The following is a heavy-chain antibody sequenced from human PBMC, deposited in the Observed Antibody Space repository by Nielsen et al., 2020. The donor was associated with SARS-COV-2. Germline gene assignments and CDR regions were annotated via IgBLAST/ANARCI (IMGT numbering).Heavy chain of an antibody. Sequence: GESLKISCAASGFTFNSYAMSWVRQAPGKGLEWVSAITRSGGDTYYADSVKGRFTISRDNSKNTLYLQMSSLRAEDTAVNYCAKSPNGLAAVWGQGTLVTVSS. D-gene: IGHD6-13*01. CDR3: AKSPNGLAAV. J-gene: IGHJ4*02. CDR1: GFTFNSYA. V-gene: IGHV3-23*01. CDR2: ITRSGGDT.